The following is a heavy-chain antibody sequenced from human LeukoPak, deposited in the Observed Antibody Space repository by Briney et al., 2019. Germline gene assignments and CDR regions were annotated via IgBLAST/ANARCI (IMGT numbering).Heavy chain of an antibody. CDR2: INHSGST. J-gene: IGHJ5*01. Sequence: SETLSLTCAVYGGSFSGYYWSWIRQPPGKGLEWIGEINHSGSTNYNPSLKSRVTISVDTSKNQFSLMLSSVTAADTAVYYCARGSGSGYDERWFDPWGQGTLVTVSS. CDR3: ARGSGSGYDERWFDP. D-gene: IGHD5-12*01. CDR1: GGSFSGYY. V-gene: IGHV4-34*01.